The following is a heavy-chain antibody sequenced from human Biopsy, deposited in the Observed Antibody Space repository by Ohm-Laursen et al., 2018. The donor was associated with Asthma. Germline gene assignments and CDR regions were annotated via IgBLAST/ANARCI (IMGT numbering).Heavy chain of an antibody. Sequence: LSLTCAVYGGSFSGYYWSWIRQPPGKGLEWIGEINHSGSTNYNPSLKSRVTISVDTSKNQFSLKLSSVTAADTAVYYCARITNDRIAAAGRYYYYGMDVWGQGTLVTVSS. CDR3: ARITNDRIAAAGRYYYYGMDV. V-gene: IGHV4-34*01. CDR2: INHSGST. D-gene: IGHD6-13*01. CDR1: GGSFSGYY. J-gene: IGHJ6*02.